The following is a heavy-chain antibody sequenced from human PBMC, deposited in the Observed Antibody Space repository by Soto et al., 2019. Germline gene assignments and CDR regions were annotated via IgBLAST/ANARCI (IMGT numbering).Heavy chain of an antibody. CDR3: VRNRGPFLRDGLDY. CDR1: GFTFSSFW. CDR2: ISGDGNNA. Sequence: EVQLVESGGGLVQPGGSLRISCAASGFTFSSFWMHWVRQAPGKGLVWVSRISGDGNNAVDADSVKGRFTVSRDNGQNTLDLQMNSLTSDDTALYYCVRNRGPFLRDGLDYWGPGILVTVSS. V-gene: IGHV3-74*01. D-gene: IGHD3-10*01. J-gene: IGHJ4*02.